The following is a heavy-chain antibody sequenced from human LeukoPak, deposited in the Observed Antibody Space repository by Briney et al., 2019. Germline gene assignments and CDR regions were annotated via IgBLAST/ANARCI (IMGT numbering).Heavy chain of an antibody. D-gene: IGHD3-22*01. Sequence: PSETLSLTCAVSGYSISSGYYWGWIRQPPGKGLEWIGSIYHSGSTYYNPSLKSRVTISVDTSKNQFSLKLSSVIAADTAVYYFASPFFYDSSGYALDYWGQGTLVTVSS. J-gene: IGHJ4*02. V-gene: IGHV4-38-2*01. CDR3: ASPFFYDSSGYALDY. CDR2: IYHSGST. CDR1: GYSISSGYY.